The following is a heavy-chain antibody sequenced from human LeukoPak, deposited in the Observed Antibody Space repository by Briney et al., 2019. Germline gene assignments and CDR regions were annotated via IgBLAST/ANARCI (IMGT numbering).Heavy chain of an antibody. CDR3: ASDDYGDYHFDN. CDR2: INPSGGST. J-gene: IGHJ4*02. D-gene: IGHD4-17*01. CDR1: GYTFTSYY. Sequence: GASVKVSCKASGYTFTSYYMHWVRQAPGQGLEWIGTINPSGGSTNYAQKFQGRVTMTRDTSTSTVYMELSSLRSEDTAVYYCASDDYGDYHFDNWGRGTLVTVSS. V-gene: IGHV1-46*03.